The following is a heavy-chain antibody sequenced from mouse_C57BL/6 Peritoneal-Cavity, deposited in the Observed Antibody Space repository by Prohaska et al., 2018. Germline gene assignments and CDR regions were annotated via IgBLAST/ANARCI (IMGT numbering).Heavy chain of an antibody. CDR2: INSDGSAI. CDR1: GFTFSGFW. CDR3: MRYGNYWYFDV. J-gene: IGHJ1*03. V-gene: IGHV11-2*01. D-gene: IGHD2-1*01. Sequence: EVQLLETGGGLVQPGGSRGLSCEGSGFTFSGFWMSWVRQTPVKTLEWIGDINSDGSAINYAPPIKDRFTIFRDNDKSTLYLQMSNVRSEDTATYFCMRYGNYWYFDVWGTGTTVTVSS.